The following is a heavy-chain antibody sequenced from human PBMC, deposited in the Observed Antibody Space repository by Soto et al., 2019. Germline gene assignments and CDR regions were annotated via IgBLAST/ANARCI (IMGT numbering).Heavy chain of an antibody. V-gene: IGHV1-18*01. Sequence: QVHLVQSGAEVKKPGASLKVSCKASGYTFTNYGVTWVRQAPGQGLEWMGWISPYNGETNFAQKFQGRVTMTTDTSPTTAHMELRRLRSDDTAVYYCARAFCSGDTCHDAWGQGPLVTVSS. CDR3: ARAFCSGDTCHDA. CDR1: GYTFTNYG. D-gene: IGHD2-15*01. CDR2: ISPYNGET. J-gene: IGHJ5*02.